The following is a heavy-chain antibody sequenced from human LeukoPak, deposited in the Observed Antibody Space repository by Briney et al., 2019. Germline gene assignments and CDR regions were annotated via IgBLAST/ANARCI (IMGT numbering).Heavy chain of an antibody. CDR3: ATEADVSIIWLYYCDY. CDR1: GGTFSSYA. D-gene: IGHD6-13*01. CDR2: IIPLFGSS. J-gene: IGHJ4*02. V-gene: IGHV1-69*06. Sequence: SSVTVSCKASGGTFSSYAISWVRQAPGPGLEWLGGIIPLFGSSNYAQKFQGRVTITADKSRSTAYRELSRLRSEDTAVEYGATEADVSIIWLYYCDYWGQGTLVSVSS.